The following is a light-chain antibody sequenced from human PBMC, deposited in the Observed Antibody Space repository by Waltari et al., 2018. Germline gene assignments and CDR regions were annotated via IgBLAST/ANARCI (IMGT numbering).Light chain of an antibody. J-gene: IGLJ2*01. CDR3: SSRDNSDNHVI. CDR2: AKN. V-gene: IGLV3-19*01. CDR1: SVGGFF. Sequence: SSELTQDPAVSVDLGQTVTITCQGDSVGGFFASWFQQKSGQAPVFVMTAKNNRPSGIPERLSGSRTGNTASLTITGAQAEDEADYYCSSRDNSDNHVIFGGGTKLTVL.